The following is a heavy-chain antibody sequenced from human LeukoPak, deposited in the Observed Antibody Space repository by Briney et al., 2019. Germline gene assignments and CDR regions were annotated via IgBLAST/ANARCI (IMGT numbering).Heavy chain of an antibody. CDR3: ARTTDFDY. J-gene: IGHJ4*02. CDR2: INPNGDRT. D-gene: IGHD1-1*01. V-gene: IGHV1-46*01. Sequence: GASVKVSCKASENTFTNYYMHWVRQAPGQGLEWLGLINPNGDRTAYAPSFQGRVTMTRDTSTSTAYMELSSLTSEDTAVYYCARTTDFDYWGQGTLVTVSS. CDR1: ENTFTNYY.